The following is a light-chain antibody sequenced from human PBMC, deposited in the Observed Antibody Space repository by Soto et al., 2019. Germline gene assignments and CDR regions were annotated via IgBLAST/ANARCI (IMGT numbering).Light chain of an antibody. CDR3: QSYDDSLSAHYV. Sequence: QSALTQPPSMSGAPGQRVTISCTGSSSNIGSTYDVQWYQQLPGTAPKLLIYGNSNRPSGVPDRFSASKSGTSASLAITGLQADDEADYYCQSYDDSLSAHYVFGTGTKLTVL. CDR2: GNS. V-gene: IGLV1-40*01. CDR1: SSNIGSTYD. J-gene: IGLJ1*01.